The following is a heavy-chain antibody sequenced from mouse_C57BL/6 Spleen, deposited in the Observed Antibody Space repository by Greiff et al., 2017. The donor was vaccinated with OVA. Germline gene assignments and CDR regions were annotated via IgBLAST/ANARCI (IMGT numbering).Heavy chain of an antibody. J-gene: IGHJ4*01. V-gene: IGHV1-52*01. CDR2: IDPSDSET. Sequence: QVQLQQSGAELVRPGSSVKLSCKASGYTFTSYWMHWVKQRPIQGLEWIGNIDPSDSETHYNQKFKDKATLTVDKSSSTAYMQLSSLTSEDSAVYYCARDYYGSSLGAIDYWGQGTSVTVSS. D-gene: IGHD1-1*01. CDR1: GYTFTSYW. CDR3: ARDYYGSSLGAIDY.